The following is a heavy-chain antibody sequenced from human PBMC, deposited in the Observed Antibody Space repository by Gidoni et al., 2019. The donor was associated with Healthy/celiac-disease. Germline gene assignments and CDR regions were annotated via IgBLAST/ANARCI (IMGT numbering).Heavy chain of an antibody. CDR3: SRVVPTAIKLGPPDY. CDR1: GYTFTSYG. Sequence: QVQLVQSGAEVKKPGASVKVSCTASGYTFTSYGINWVRQAPGQGLEWMGWISAYNGNTNYPQSFQGRVTMTTDTSTSTAYMELRSLRSDDTAVYYCSRVVPTAIKLGPPDYWGQGTLVTVSS. D-gene: IGHD2-2*01. J-gene: IGHJ4*02. CDR2: ISAYNGNT. V-gene: IGHV1-18*01.